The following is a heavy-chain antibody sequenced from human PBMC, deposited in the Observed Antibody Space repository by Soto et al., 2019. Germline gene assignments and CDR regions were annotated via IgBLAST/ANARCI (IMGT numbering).Heavy chain of an antibody. V-gene: IGHV4-39*01. Sequence: SETLSLTCTVSVGSVTNSSYYWGLIRQFPVKGLEWIGGVYYRVRSYSKSSVKSRVTISVDTYKNRFSLRLNSVTASDAAVYYCVSQRNTVPLHGYFDYWGTGALVTV. CDR3: VSQRNTVPLHGYFDY. J-gene: IGHJ4*02. CDR1: VGSVTNSSYY. D-gene: IGHD2-15*01. CDR2: VYYRVRS.